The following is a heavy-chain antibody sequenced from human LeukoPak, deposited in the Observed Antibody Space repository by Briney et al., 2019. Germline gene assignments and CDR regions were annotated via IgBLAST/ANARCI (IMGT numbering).Heavy chain of an antibody. V-gene: IGHV4-34*01. D-gene: IGHD5-12*01. CDR2: INHSGSN. CDR3: ARSGYDDDFDY. J-gene: IGHJ4*02. CDR1: GGSFSGYY. Sequence: SETLSLTCAVYGGSFSGYYWGWIRQAPGNGLEWIGEINHSGSNNYNPSLKSRVTISVDTSKNQFSLKLSSVTAADTAVYYCARSGYDDDFDYWGQGTLVTVSS.